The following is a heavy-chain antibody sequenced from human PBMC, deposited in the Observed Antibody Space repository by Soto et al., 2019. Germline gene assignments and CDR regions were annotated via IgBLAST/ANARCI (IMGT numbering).Heavy chain of an antibody. V-gene: IGHV4-30-4*01. Sequence: PSETLSLTCTVSGGSISSGDYYWSWIRQPPGKGLEWIGYIYYSGSTYYNPSLKSRVTISVDTSKNQFSLKLSSVTAADTAVYYCARDRAKYYYDSSGYLPNGMDVWGQGTTVTVSS. CDR1: GGSISSGDYY. D-gene: IGHD3-22*01. J-gene: IGHJ6*02. CDR2: IYYSGST. CDR3: ARDRAKYYYDSSGYLPNGMDV.